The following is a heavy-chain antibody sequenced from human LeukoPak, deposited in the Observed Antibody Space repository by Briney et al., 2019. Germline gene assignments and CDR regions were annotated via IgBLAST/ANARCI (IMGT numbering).Heavy chain of an antibody. CDR2: IYTSGST. Sequence: SETLSLTCTVSGVSISSYYWSWIRQPAGKGLEWIGRIYTSGSTNYNPSLKSRVTMSVDTSKNQFSLKLSSVTAADTAVYYCARATYYYDSSGYYYFDYWGQGTLVTVSS. CDR3: ARATYYYDSSGYYYFDY. CDR1: GVSISSYY. V-gene: IGHV4-4*07. J-gene: IGHJ4*02. D-gene: IGHD3-22*01.